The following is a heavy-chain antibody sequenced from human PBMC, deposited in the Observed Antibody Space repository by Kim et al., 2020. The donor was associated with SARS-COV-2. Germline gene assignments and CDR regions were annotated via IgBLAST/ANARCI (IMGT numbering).Heavy chain of an antibody. D-gene: IGHD3-10*01. CDR1: GGSINKYY. V-gene: IGHV4-59*13. Sequence: SETLSLTCTVSGGSINKYYWSWIRQPPGKGLEWIGYIYYSGTTNYNPSLKSRVTLSVDTSKNQFSLKLSSVTAADTAVYYCAGSWFGEFYYFGIDVWGQGTTVTVSS. CDR2: IYYSGTT. CDR3: AGSWFGEFYYFGIDV. J-gene: IGHJ6*02.